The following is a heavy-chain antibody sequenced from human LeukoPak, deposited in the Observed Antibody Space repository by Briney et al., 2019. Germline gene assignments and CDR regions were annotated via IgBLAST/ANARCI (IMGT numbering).Heavy chain of an antibody. D-gene: IGHD1-26*01. J-gene: IGHJ4*02. V-gene: IGHV1-2*02. Sequence: ASVKVSCKASGYTFTGYYIHWVRQAPGQGLEWMGWINPNSGGTNYAQKFQGRVTMTRDTSISTAYMELSRLRSDDTAVYYCARVRWELLEGGYYFDYWGQGTLVTVSS. CDR2: INPNSGGT. CDR3: ARVRWELLEGGYYFDY. CDR1: GYTFTGYY.